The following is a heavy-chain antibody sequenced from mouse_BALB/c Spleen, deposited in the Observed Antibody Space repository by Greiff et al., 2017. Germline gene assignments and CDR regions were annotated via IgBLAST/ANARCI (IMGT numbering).Heavy chain of an antibody. V-gene: IGHV3-2*02. Sequence: EVQRVESGPGLVKPSQSLSLTCTVTGYSITSDYAWNWIRQFPGNKLEWMGYISYSGSTSYNPSLKSRISITRDTSKNQFFLQLNSVTTEDTATYYCARSDYYGSSAWYFDVWGAGTTVTVSS. D-gene: IGHD1-1*01. CDR3: ARSDYYGSSAWYFDV. CDR1: GYSITSDYA. J-gene: IGHJ1*01. CDR2: ISYSGST.